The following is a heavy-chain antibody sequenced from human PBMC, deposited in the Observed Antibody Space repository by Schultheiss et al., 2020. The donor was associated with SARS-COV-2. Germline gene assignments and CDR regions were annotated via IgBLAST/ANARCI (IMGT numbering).Heavy chain of an antibody. CDR2: IYYSGST. J-gene: IGHJ1*01. CDR1: GGSISSSSYY. V-gene: IGHV4-61*05. D-gene: IGHD6-13*01. CDR3: ARLGAAAVGFQH. Sequence: SETLSLTCTVSGGSISSSSYYWSWIRQPPGKGLEWIGYIYYSGSTNYNPSLKSRVTISVDTSKNQFSLKLSSVTAADTAVYYCARLGAAAVGFQHWGQGTLVTVSS.